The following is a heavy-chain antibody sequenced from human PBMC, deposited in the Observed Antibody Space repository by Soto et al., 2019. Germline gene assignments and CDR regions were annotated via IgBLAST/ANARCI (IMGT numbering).Heavy chain of an antibody. Sequence: QVQLVESGGGVVQPGRSLRLSCAASGFTFSSYGMHWVRQAPGKGLEWVAVIWYDGSNKYYADSVKGRFTISRDNSKKKLYLQMNSLRAEDTAVYYCARDSGQSGFDPWGQGTLVTVSS. J-gene: IGHJ5*02. CDR2: IWYDGSNK. CDR3: ARDSGQSGFDP. CDR1: GFTFSSYG. V-gene: IGHV3-33*01. D-gene: IGHD3-10*01.